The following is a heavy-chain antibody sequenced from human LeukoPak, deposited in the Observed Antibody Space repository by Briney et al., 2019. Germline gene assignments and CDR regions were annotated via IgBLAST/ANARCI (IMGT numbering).Heavy chain of an antibody. CDR1: GGTFSSYA. D-gene: IGHD5-12*01. CDR3: ARDRYSGYDYGTQGYFDY. Sequence: SVKVSCKASGGTFSSYAISWVRQAPGQGLEWMGGIIPIFGTANYAQKFQGRVTITRDTSASTAYMELSSLRSEDTAVYYCARDRYSGYDYGTQGYFDYWGQGTLVTVSS. CDR2: IIPIFGTA. J-gene: IGHJ4*02. V-gene: IGHV1-69*05.